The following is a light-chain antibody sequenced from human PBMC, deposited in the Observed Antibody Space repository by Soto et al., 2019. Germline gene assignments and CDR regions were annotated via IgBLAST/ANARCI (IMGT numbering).Light chain of an antibody. V-gene: IGKV1-5*03. Sequence: DIQMTQSPSTLSASVGDRVTITCRASQSISSWLAWYQQKPGKAPKLLIYKASSLESGVPSRFSGSGSGTEFTLTISSLRPEEVATYYCKKYNSEKGTFRDGAK. CDR2: KAS. J-gene: IGKJ1*01. CDR1: QSISSW. CDR3: KKYNSEKGT.